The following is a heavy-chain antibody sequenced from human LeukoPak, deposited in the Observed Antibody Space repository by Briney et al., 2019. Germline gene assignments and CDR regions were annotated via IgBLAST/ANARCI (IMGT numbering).Heavy chain of an antibody. CDR3: ESAGAYYDGSGSYTD. D-gene: IGHD3-10*01. CDR2: IRSSSSYI. CDR1: GFTFSSYS. J-gene: IGHJ4*02. Sequence: PGGSLRLSCAASGFTFSSYSMNWVRQAPGKGLEWVSSIRSSSSYIYYADSVKGRFTISRDNAKNSLYLQMNSLRAEDTAVYYCESAGAYYDGSGSYTDWGQGTLVIVSS. V-gene: IGHV3-21*01.